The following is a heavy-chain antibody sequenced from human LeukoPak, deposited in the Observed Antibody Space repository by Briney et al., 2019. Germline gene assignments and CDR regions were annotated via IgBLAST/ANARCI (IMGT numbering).Heavy chain of an antibody. CDR2: INHNGNVN. V-gene: IGHV3-7*01. CDR1: GFTFSSYW. CDR3: AREWELQGYDY. J-gene: IGHJ4*02. D-gene: IGHD1-26*01. Sequence: PGGSLRLSCAASGFTFSSYWMNWARQAPGKGLEWVASINHNGNVNYYVDSVKGRFTISRDNAKNSLYLQMNSLRAEDTAVYYCAREWELQGYDYWGQGTLVTVSS.